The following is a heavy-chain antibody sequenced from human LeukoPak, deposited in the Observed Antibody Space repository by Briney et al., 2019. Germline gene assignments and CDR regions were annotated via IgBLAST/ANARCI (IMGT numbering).Heavy chain of an antibody. CDR3: AKALSGAFDI. D-gene: IGHD3-9*01. Sequence: GASVKVSCKASGYTFTSYDINWVRQATGQGLEWMGIINPSGGSTSYAQKFQGRVTMTRDTSTSTVYMELSSLRSEDTAVYYCAKALSGAFDIWGQGTMVTVSS. V-gene: IGHV1-46*01. CDR2: INPSGGST. CDR1: GYTFTSYD. J-gene: IGHJ3*02.